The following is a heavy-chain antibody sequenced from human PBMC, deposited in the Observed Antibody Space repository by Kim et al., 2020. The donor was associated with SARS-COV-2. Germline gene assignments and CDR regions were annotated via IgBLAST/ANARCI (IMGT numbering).Heavy chain of an antibody. D-gene: IGHD3-9*01. V-gene: IGHV4-61*01. CDR1: GGSVSSGSYY. CDR3: AGDYYDILTASYHYYYGIDV. J-gene: IGHJ6*02. Sequence: SETLSLTCTVSGGSVSSGSYYWGWIRQPPGKGLEWIGYIYYSGSTNYNPSHKSRVTISVDTSKNQFSLKLSPVTTADTAVYYCAGDYYDILTASYHYYYGIDVWGQGTTVTVSS. CDR2: IYYSGST.